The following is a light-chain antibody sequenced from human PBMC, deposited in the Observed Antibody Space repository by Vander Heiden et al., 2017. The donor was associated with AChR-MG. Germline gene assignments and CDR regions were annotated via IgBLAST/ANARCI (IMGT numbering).Light chain of an antibody. CDR3: QQYGTSPT. CDR1: QSVSSSY. Sequence: EIVLTQSPGTLSLSPGGRATLSCRSSQSVSSSYLAWYRQKPGQPPSLLMYSTSRRATGISDRFSGSGSGTDFTLTISRLEPEDFAVYYGQQYGTSPTFGQGTKLE. V-gene: IGKV3-20*01. J-gene: IGKJ2*01. CDR2: STS.